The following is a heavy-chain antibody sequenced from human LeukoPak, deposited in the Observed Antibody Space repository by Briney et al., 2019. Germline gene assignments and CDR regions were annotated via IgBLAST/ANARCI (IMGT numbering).Heavy chain of an antibody. D-gene: IGHD6-6*01. Sequence: SETLSLTCAVYGGSFSGYYWSWIRQPPGKGLEWIGEINHSGSTNYNPSLKSRVTISVDTSKNQFSLKLSSVTAADTAAYYCARGDYSSSSSAWNFDYWGQGTLVTVSS. CDR1: GGSFSGYY. V-gene: IGHV4-34*01. J-gene: IGHJ4*02. CDR3: ARGDYSSSSSAWNFDY. CDR2: INHSGST.